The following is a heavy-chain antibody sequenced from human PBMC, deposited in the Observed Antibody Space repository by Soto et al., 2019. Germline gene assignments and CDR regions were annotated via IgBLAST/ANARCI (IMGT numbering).Heavy chain of an antibody. J-gene: IGHJ6*02. D-gene: IGHD2-2*01. Sequence: QVQLVQSGAEVKKPGSSVKVSCKASGGTFSSYAISWVRQAPGQGLEWMGGIIPIPGTANYAQKFQGRVTITADESTSTADMELSRLRSEDTAVYYCARSQGSSTSLEIYYYYYYGMDVWGQGTTVTVPS. CDR2: IIPIPGTA. CDR1: GGTFSSYA. CDR3: ARSQGSSTSLEIYYYYYYGMDV. V-gene: IGHV1-69*01.